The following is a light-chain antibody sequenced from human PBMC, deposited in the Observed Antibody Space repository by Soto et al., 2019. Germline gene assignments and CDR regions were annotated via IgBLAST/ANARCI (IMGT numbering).Light chain of an antibody. CDR3: SSYAGSNNFDV. V-gene: IGLV2-8*01. J-gene: IGLJ1*01. CDR2: EVS. CDR1: GSDVGGYNY. Sequence: QSALTQPPSASGSPGQSVTISCTGTGSDVGGYNYVSWYQQHPGKAPKLMIYEVSKRPSGVPDRFSGSKSGNTASLTVSGLQAEDEADYYCSSYAGSNNFDVFGTGTKSPS.